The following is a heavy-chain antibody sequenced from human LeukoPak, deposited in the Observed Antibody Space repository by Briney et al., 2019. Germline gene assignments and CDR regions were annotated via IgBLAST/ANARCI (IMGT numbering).Heavy chain of an antibody. V-gene: IGHV3-23*01. D-gene: IGHD2-2*02. CDR1: GFTLSSYA. J-gene: IGHJ6*02. Sequence: GGSLRLSCAASGFTLSSYAMSWVRQAPVKGLEWVSAISGSGGSTYYADSVKGRFTISRDNSKNTLYLQMNSLRAEDTAVYYCAKAISDIVVVPAAIGPYYYYYGMDVWGQGTTVTVSS. CDR3: AKAISDIVVVPAAIGPYYYYYGMDV. CDR2: ISGSGGST.